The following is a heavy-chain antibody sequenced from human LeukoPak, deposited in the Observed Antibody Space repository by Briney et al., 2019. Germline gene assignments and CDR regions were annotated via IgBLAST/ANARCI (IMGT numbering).Heavy chain of an antibody. V-gene: IGHV1-2*02. CDR2: INPNSGGT. D-gene: IGHD2-15*01. CDR3: ARVGVVVVVAATDWFDP. CDR1: GYTFTGYY. J-gene: IGHJ5*02. Sequence: ASVKVSCKASGYTFTGYYMHWVRQAPGQGLEWMGWINPNSGGTNYAQKFQGRVTMTRDTSISTAYMELSRLRSDDTAVYYCARVGVVVVVAATDWFDPWGQGTLVTVSS.